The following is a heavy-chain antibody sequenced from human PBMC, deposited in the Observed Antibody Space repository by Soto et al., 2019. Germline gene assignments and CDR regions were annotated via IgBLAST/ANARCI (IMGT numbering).Heavy chain of an antibody. Sequence: VKVSCKASGYTFKSYQIYWVRQAPGQRLECMGWINISNGNTEYSQNFQGRVTMTRDTSASTAYMELSSLRSEDTAVYYCARDTDLTLVTTLDYWGQGTPVTVSS. D-gene: IGHD4-17*01. CDR2: INISNGNT. CDR1: GYTFKSYQ. CDR3: ARDTDLTLVTTLDY. J-gene: IGHJ4*02. V-gene: IGHV1-3*04.